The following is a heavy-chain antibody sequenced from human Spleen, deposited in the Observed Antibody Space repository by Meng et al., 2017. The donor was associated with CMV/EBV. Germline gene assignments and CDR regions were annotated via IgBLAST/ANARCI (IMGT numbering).Heavy chain of an antibody. J-gene: IGHJ6*02. D-gene: IGHD3-3*01. CDR1: GYTFTSYD. Sequence: ASVKVSCKASGYTFTSYDINWVRQATGQGLEWMGWMNPNSGNTGYAQKFQGRVTITRNTSISTAYMELSSLRSEDTAVYYCARVRYDFWGHYCYYYGMDVWGQGTTVTVSS. V-gene: IGHV1-8*03. CDR2: MNPNSGNT. CDR3: ARVRYDFWGHYCYYYGMDV.